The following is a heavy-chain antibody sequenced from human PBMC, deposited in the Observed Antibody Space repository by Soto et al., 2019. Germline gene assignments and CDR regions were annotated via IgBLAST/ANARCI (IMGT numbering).Heavy chain of an antibody. CDR3: ARDPYYDFWSGYYTGIRYYYYGMDV. Sequence: GGSLRLSCAASGFTFSSYSMNWVRQAPGKGLEWVSSISSSSSYIYYADSVKGRFTISRDNAKNSLYLQMNSLRAEDTAVYYCARDPYYDFWSGYYTGIRYYYYGMDVWGQGTTVTVSS. D-gene: IGHD3-3*01. CDR1: GFTFSSYS. CDR2: ISSSSSYI. V-gene: IGHV3-21*04. J-gene: IGHJ6*02.